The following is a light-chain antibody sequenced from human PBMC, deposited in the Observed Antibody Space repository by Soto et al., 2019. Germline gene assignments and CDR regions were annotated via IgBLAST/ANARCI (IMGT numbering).Light chain of an antibody. J-gene: IGLJ1*01. CDR2: RNN. Sequence: QAVVTQPPSASGTPGQRVTISCSGSSSNIGSNYGYWYQQLPGTAPKLLIYRNNQRPSGVPDRFSGSKSGTSASLGISGLRSEDEADYYCAAWDDSLSGLYVFGTGTKLTVL. CDR1: SSNIGSNY. CDR3: AAWDDSLSGLYV. V-gene: IGLV1-47*01.